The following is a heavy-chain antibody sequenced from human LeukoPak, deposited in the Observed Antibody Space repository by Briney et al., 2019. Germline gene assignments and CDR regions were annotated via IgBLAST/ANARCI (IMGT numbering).Heavy chain of an antibody. CDR2: IIPIFGTA. D-gene: IGHD3-9*01. CDR1: GGTFSSYA. J-gene: IGHJ4*02. CDR3: ASYGDYDILTGYYSEQHYFDY. V-gene: IGHV1-69*01. Sequence: SVKVSCKASGGTFSSYATSWVRQAPGQGLEWMGGIIPIFGTANYAQKFQGRVTITADESTSTAYMELSSLRSEDTAVYYCASYGDYDILTGYYSEQHYFDYWGQGTLVTVSS.